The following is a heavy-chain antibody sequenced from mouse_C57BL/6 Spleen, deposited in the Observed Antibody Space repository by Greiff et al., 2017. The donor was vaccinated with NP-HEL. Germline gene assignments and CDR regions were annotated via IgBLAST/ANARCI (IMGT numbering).Heavy chain of an antibody. CDR3: ARNYYGSSYEDYAMDY. V-gene: IGHV2-9*01. CDR1: GLSLTSYG. D-gene: IGHD1-1*01. CDR2: IWGGGST. J-gene: IGHJ4*01. Sequence: VHLVESGPGLVAPSQSLSITCTVSGLSLTSYGVDWVRQPPGKGLEWLGVIWGGGSTNYNSALMSRLSISKDNSKSQVFLKMNSLQTDDTTMYYCARNYYGSSYEDYAMDYWGQGTSVTVSS.